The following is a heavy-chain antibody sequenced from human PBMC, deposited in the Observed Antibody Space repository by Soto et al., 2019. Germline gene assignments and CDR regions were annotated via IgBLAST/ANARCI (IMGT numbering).Heavy chain of an antibody. D-gene: IGHD3-9*01. CDR2: IYYSGST. CDR3: ASRYGPSEFDH. Sequence: SETLCLSCTVSGGSISSYCWRWIRQPPGEGLEWIGYIYYSGSTNYNPSLKSRVTISVDTSKNQFSLRLTSVTAADTAVYYCASRYGPSEFDHWGQGSLVPVSS. J-gene: IGHJ4*02. V-gene: IGHV4-59*08. CDR1: GGSISSYC.